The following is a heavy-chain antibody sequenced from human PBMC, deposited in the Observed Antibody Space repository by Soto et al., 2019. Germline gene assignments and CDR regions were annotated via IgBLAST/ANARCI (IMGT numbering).Heavy chain of an antibody. J-gene: IGHJ4*02. CDR1: GYAFTSYG. D-gene: IGHD2-21*01. CDR2: ISAYNGNT. V-gene: IGHV1-18*01. Sequence: WASVKVSCKASGYAFTSYGISWVRQAPGQGLEWMGWISAYNGNTNYAQKLQGRVTMTTDTSTSTAYMELRSLRSDDTAVYYCERGNRIAMTPGYWGQGTPVTVSS. CDR3: ERGNRIAMTPGY.